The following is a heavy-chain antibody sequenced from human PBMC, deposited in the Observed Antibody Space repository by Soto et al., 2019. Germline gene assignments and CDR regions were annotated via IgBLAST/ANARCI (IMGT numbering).Heavy chain of an antibody. CDR1: GFPFSSYV. J-gene: IGHJ4*02. Sequence: PGGSLRLSCSASGFPFSSYVMNWVRQAPGKGLEYVSGITSNGGSTFYADSVKGRFIISRDNSQNTVYLQMSSLTTADTAVYYCLVASAAYWGQGT. V-gene: IGHV3-64D*06. CDR3: LVASAAY. CDR2: ITSNGGST. D-gene: IGHD6-13*01.